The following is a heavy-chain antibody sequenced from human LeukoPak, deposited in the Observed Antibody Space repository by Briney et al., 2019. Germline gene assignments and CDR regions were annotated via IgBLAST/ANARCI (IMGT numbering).Heavy chain of an antibody. CDR2: IGPTGSDR. CDR1: GLTFSTSG. CDR3: AAETNGRHYDY. D-gene: IGHD1-14*01. Sequence: GGSLRLSCTASGLTFSTSGFNWVRQAPGKGLEWVASIGPTGSDRYHADSIKGRFTISRDNANNFLYLQMNSLRAEDTAVYYCAAETNGRHYDYWGQGTLLTVSS. J-gene: IGHJ4*02. V-gene: IGHV3-21*06.